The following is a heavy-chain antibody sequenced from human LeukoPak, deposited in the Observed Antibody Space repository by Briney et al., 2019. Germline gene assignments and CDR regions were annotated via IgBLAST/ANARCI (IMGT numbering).Heavy chain of an antibody. CDR3: ARRPRSYSYGYIASFDP. CDR1: GGSISSYY. CDR2: INHSGST. J-gene: IGHJ5*02. D-gene: IGHD5-18*01. V-gene: IGHV4-34*01. Sequence: SETLSLTCTISGGSISSYYWSWIRQPPGKGLEWIGEINHSGSTNYNPSLKSRVTISVDTSKNQFSLKLSSVTAADTAVYYCARRPRSYSYGYIASFDPWGQGTLVTVSS.